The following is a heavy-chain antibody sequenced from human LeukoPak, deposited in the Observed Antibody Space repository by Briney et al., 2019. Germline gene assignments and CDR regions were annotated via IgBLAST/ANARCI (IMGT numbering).Heavy chain of an antibody. CDR2: IYSSGST. D-gene: IGHD6-6*01. V-gene: IGHV4-59*12. CDR3: ARDKGTSYLSSFDY. J-gene: IGHJ4*02. CDR1: GGSISSYS. Sequence: PSETLSLTCAVSGGSISSYSWSWIRQPPGKGLEWIGYIYSSGSTNYNPSLKSRVTISLDTSKNQFSLKLSSVTAADTAVYYCARDKGTSYLSSFDYWGQGTLVTVSS.